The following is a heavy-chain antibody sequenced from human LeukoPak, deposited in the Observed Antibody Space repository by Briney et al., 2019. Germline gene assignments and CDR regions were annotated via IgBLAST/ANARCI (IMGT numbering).Heavy chain of an antibody. V-gene: IGHV3-21*01. CDR1: GFTFSSYS. D-gene: IGHD5-18*01. CDR2: ISSSSSYI. Sequence: PGGSLRLSCAASGFTFSSYSTNWIRQAPGKGLEWVSSISSSSSYIYYADSVKGRFTISRDNAKNSLYLQMNSLRAEDTAVYYCVRAPSLGVDTARSWGQGTLVTVSS. CDR3: VRAPSLGVDTARS. J-gene: IGHJ4*02.